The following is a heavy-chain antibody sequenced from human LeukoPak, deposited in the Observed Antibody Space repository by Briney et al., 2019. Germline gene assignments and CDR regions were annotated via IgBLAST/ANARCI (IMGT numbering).Heavy chain of an antibody. Sequence: SQTLSLTCTVSGGSISSGGYCWSWIRQHPGKGLEWIRYIYYSGSTYYNPSLKSRVTISVDTSKNQFSLKLSSVTAADTAVYYCARTSIVVVVAAWGTSSYYFDYWGQGTLVTVSS. CDR2: IYYSGST. CDR1: GGSISSGGYC. CDR3: ARTSIVVVVAAWGTSSYYFDY. J-gene: IGHJ4*02. D-gene: IGHD2-15*01. V-gene: IGHV4-31*03.